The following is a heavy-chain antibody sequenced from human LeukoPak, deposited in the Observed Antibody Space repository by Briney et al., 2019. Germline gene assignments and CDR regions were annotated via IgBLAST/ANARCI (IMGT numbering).Heavy chain of an antibody. Sequence: GGSLRLSCAASGFTFDDYAMHWVRQAPGKGPEWVSLISGDGGSTYYADSAKGRFTISRDNSKNSLYLQMNSLRTEDTALYYCAKDILKQLWLLGLPRGSYGMDVWGQGTTVTVSS. V-gene: IGHV3-43*02. J-gene: IGHJ6*02. CDR3: AKDILKQLWLLGLPRGSYGMDV. CDR1: GFTFDDYA. D-gene: IGHD5-18*01. CDR2: ISGDGGST.